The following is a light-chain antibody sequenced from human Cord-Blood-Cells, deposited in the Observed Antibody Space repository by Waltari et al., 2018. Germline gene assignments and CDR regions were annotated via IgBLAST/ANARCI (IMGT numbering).Light chain of an antibody. Sequence: QSVLTQPPSVSGAPGQRVTISCTGSSSNIGAGYDVHWYQQLPGTAPKLLIYDNSNRPSGGPDRVSGSKSGTSASLAITGLQAEDEADYYCQSYDSSLSGSVFGGGTKLTVL. V-gene: IGLV1-40*01. J-gene: IGLJ3*02. CDR3: QSYDSSLSGSV. CDR2: DNS. CDR1: SSNIGAGYD.